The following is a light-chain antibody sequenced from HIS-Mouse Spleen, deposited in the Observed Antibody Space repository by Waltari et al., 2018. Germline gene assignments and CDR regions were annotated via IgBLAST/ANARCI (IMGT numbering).Light chain of an antibody. J-gene: IGLJ3*02. Sequence: QSALTQPASVSGSPGQSITISCTGTSSDVGGYHFFSWSQQHPGKAPKLMIYEVSNRPSGVSNRFSGSKSGNTASLTISGLQAEDEADYYCSSYTSSSTPNWVFGGGTKLTVL. CDR2: EVS. CDR1: SSDVGGYHF. V-gene: IGLV2-14*01. CDR3: SSYTSSSTPNWV.